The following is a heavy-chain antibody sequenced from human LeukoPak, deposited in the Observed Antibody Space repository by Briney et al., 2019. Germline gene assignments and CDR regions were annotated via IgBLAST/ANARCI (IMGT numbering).Heavy chain of an antibody. CDR2: IYASGST. J-gene: IGHJ6*03. Sequence: SETLSLTCTVSGGSISSYYWSWIRQPAGKGLEWIGRIYASGSTNYNPSLKSRVTMSVDTSKNQFSLKLSSVTAADTAVYYCARGRIAVAGPFYYYYYMDVWGKGTTVTISS. CDR1: GGSISSYY. CDR3: ARGRIAVAGPFYYYYYMDV. V-gene: IGHV4-4*07. D-gene: IGHD6-19*01.